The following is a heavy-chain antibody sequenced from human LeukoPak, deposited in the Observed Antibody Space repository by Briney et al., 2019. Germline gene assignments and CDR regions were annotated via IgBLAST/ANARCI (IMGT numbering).Heavy chain of an antibody. V-gene: IGHV3-49*04. CDR1: GFTFGDYA. CDR3: TRGYCSSASCLGFDY. Sequence: GGSLRLSCTASGFTFGDYAMSWVRQAPGKGLEWVGFIRSKAYGGTTEYAASVKGRFTISRDDSKSIAYLQMNSLKTEDTAVYYCTRGYCSSASCLGFDYWGQGTLVTVSS. CDR2: IRSKAYGGTT. D-gene: IGHD2-2*01. J-gene: IGHJ4*02.